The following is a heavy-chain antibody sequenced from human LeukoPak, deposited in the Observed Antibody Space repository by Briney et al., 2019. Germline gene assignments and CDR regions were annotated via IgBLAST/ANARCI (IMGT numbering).Heavy chain of an antibody. CDR1: GYTFTSYA. J-gene: IGHJ4*02. D-gene: IGHD3-22*01. V-gene: IGHV1-18*01. CDR2: ISAYNGNT. CDR3: ARVGYYYDSSGYYSDY. Sequence: GSVKVSCKASGYTFTSYAMHWVRQAPGQRREWMGWISAYNGNTNYAQKLQGRVTMTTDTSTSTAYMELRSLRSDDTAVYYCARVGYYYDSSGYYSDYWGQGTLVTVSS.